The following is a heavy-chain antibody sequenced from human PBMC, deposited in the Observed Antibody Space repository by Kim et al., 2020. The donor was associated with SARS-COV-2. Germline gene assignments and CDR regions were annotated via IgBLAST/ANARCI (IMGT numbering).Heavy chain of an antibody. CDR1: GGTFSSYA. V-gene: IGHV1-69*13. CDR3: ARAPDYYDSSPPWYFDL. J-gene: IGHJ2*01. D-gene: IGHD3-22*01. CDR2: IIPIFGTA. Sequence: SVKVSCKASGGTFSSYAISWVRQAPGQGLEWMGGIIPIFGTANYAQKFQGRVTITADESTSTAYMELSSLRSEDTAVYYCARAPDYYDSSPPWYFDLWGRGTLVTVSS.